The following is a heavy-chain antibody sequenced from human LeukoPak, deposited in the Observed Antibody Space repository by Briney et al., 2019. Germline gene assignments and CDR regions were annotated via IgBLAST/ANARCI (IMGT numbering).Heavy chain of an antibody. V-gene: IGHV3-21*01. CDR3: AKPTRMRYCSGGSCYETVFDY. D-gene: IGHD2-15*01. J-gene: IGHJ4*02. Sequence: GGSLRLSCAASGFTFSSYSMNWVRQAPGKGLEWVSSISSSSSYIYYADSVKGRFTISRDNAKNSLYLQMNSLRAEDTAVYYCAKPTRMRYCSGGSCYETVFDYWGQGTLVTVSS. CDR2: ISSSSSYI. CDR1: GFTFSSYS.